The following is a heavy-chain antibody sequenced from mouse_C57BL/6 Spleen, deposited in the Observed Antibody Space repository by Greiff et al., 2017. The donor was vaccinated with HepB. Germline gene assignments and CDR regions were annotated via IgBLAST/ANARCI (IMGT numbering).Heavy chain of an antibody. Sequence: VQLQQSGPGLVQPSQSLSITCTVSGFSLTSYGVHWVRQSPGKGLEWLGVIWSGGSTDCNAAFISRLSISKDNSKSQVFFKMNSLQADDTAIYYCARNYGPYDGRYYAMDYWGQGTSVTVSS. J-gene: IGHJ4*01. CDR2: IWSGGST. D-gene: IGHD2-3*01. V-gene: IGHV2-2*01. CDR1: GFSLTSYG. CDR3: ARNYGPYDGRYYAMDY.